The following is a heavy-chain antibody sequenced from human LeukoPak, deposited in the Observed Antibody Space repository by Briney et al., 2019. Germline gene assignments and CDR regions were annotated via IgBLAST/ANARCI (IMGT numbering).Heavy chain of an antibody. CDR3: ARGGSGYDSDRYFDY. J-gene: IGHJ4*02. D-gene: IGHD5-12*01. CDR1: GFTFDDYG. CDR2: INWNVGSA. V-gene: IGHV3-20*04. Sequence: PGGSLRLACAVSGFTFDDYGMSWVRQAPGKWLEWVSGINWNVGSAGYAESVKDRFTSSRDNAKNSLYLQLNSLRAEDTALYYCARGGSGYDSDRYFDYWGQGTLVTVSS.